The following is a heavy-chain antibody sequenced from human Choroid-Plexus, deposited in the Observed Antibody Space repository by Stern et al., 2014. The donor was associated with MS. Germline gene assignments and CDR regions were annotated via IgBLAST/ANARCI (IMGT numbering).Heavy chain of an antibody. Sequence: VQLVESGGGVVQPGRPLRLSCVASGFTFGSCALPWVRQAPGQGLAWLAGVSYDGSNKYYADSVKGRFTISRDNSQNTLYMQMSSLRPEDTAVYYCAKDRHYLTYFFDHWGQGSLVTVSS. D-gene: IGHD2/OR15-2a*01. J-gene: IGHJ5*02. CDR2: VSYDGSNK. CDR3: AKDRHYLTYFFDH. CDR1: GFTFGSCA. V-gene: IGHV3-30*18.